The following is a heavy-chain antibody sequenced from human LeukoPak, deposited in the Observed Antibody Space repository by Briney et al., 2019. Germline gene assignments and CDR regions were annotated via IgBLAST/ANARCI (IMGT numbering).Heavy chain of an antibody. J-gene: IGHJ4*02. Sequence: ASVKVSCKASGYTFTHYPLHWVRQAPGQGLEWMGWINPNSGGTNYAQKFQGRVTMTRDTSISTAYMELSRLRSDDTAVYYCARVDVGKDIVVVPAATLGYWGQGTLVTVSS. V-gene: IGHV1-2*02. CDR1: GYTFTHYP. CDR2: INPNSGGT. D-gene: IGHD2-2*01. CDR3: ARVDVGKDIVVVPAATLGY.